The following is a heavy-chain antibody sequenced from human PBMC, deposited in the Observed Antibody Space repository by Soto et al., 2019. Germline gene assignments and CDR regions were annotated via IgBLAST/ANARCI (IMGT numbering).Heavy chain of an antibody. CDR3: ARSTGIGFRPGPNSFNWFDT. CDR1: GVTFSSFA. CDR2: IIPIFRTP. V-gene: IGHV1-69*01. Sequence: QVQLVQSGAEVKQPGSSVNVSCQASGVTFSSFAISWVRQAPGQGLEWMGGIIPIFRTPNYAQNFQGRVTITADESTRSVYMELSILRSEDTAVYYFARSTGIGFRPGPNSFNWFDTWGPGTRVTFSS. D-gene: IGHD2-15*01. J-gene: IGHJ5*02.